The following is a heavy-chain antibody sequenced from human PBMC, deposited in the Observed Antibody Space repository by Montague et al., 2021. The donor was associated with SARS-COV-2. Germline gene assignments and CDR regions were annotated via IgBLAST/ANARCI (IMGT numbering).Heavy chain of an antibody. J-gene: IGHJ5*02. Sequence: TLSLTCNVSGGSISSANYYWSWIRQHPGKGLEWIGYIYYGGGSYFNPSLEGRVSMSVDTSKNQFSLRLTSVTAADTAVYYCARGPSSSWPPMNWFAPWGLGTLVTVSS. V-gene: IGHV4-31*03. CDR2: IYYGGGS. CDR1: GGSISSANYY. CDR3: ARGPSSSWPPMNWFAP. D-gene: IGHD6-13*01.